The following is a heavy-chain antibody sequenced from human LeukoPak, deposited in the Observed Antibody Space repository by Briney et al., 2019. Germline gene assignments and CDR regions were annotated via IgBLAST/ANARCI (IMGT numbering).Heavy chain of an antibody. V-gene: IGHV3-48*03. Sequence: PGGSLRLSCVASGFTFSSYEMNWLRQSPGKGLEWVSYISGSGTTMYYADSVKGRFTISRDNAKNSLYLQMNGLRAEDTAIYYCARSVQWLPYWGQGTLVTVSS. J-gene: IGHJ4*02. CDR1: GFTFSSYE. D-gene: IGHD6-19*01. CDR3: ARSVQWLPY. CDR2: ISGSGTTM.